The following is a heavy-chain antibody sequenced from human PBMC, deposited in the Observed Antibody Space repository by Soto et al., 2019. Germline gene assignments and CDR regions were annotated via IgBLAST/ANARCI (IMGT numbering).Heavy chain of an antibody. CDR3: AAHLSSSPASSFDY. Sequence: QVQLQESGPGLVKPSGTLSLTCAVSGGSISSSNWWSWVRQPPGKGLAWIGEIYHSGSTNYNPSLKSRVTISVDKSKHQFSRKLSSVTAADTAVYYCAAHLSSSPASSFDYWGQGTLVTVSS. CDR1: GGSISSSNW. V-gene: IGHV4-4*02. D-gene: IGHD6-6*01. CDR2: IYHSGST. J-gene: IGHJ4*02.